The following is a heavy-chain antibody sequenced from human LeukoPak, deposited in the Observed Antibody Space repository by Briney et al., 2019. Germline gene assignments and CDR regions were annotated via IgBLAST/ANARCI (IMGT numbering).Heavy chain of an antibody. J-gene: IGHJ5*02. CDR1: GGSISSYY. Sequence: PSETLSLTCTVSGGSISSYYWSWIRQPPGKGLEWIGYIYYSGSTNYNPSLKSRVTISVDTSKSQFSLKLSSVTAADTAVYYCAKKKALYNWFDPWGQGTLVTVSS. CDR2: IYYSGST. D-gene: IGHD3-16*02. V-gene: IGHV4-59*08. CDR3: AKKKALYNWFDP.